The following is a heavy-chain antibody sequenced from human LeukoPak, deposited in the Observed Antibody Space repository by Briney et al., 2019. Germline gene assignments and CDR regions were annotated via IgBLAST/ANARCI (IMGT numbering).Heavy chain of an antibody. CDR2: INPNSGGT. Sequence: ASVKVSCMSSGYTFTVYYMYWVRQAPGQGLEWMGWINPNSGGTNYVQKIQGRVTRTRDTSISTAYMELSRLRSEDTAVYYCARDRVVVVPAAMGYYYYGMDVWGQGTTVTVSS. CDR3: ARDRVVVVPAAMGYYYYGMDV. CDR1: GYTFTVYY. D-gene: IGHD2-2*01. J-gene: IGHJ6*02. V-gene: IGHV1-2*02.